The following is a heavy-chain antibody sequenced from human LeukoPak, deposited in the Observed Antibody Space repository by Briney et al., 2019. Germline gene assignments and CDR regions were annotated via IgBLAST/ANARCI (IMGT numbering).Heavy chain of an antibody. CDR3: VRDQYYYDSSAPPLY. D-gene: IGHD3-22*01. CDR1: GFSFSDYY. CDR2: ISSSGNTI. V-gene: IGHV3-11*01. J-gene: IGHJ4*02. Sequence: GGSLRLSCAASGFSFSDYYMSWIRQAPGKGLEWVSYISSSGNTIYYADSVKGRFTISRDNAKNSLYLQMNSLRAEDTAVYYCVRDQYYYDSSAPPLYWGQGTLVTVSS.